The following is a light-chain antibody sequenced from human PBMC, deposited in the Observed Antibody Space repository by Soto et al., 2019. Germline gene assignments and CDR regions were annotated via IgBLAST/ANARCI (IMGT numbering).Light chain of an antibody. CDR1: SSDVGGFNY. V-gene: IGLV2-14*01. CDR2: EVS. CDR3: SSYTSTNSLYV. J-gene: IGLJ1*01. Sequence: QSVLTQPASVSGSPGQSITISCTGTSSDVGGFNYVSWYQQHPGKAPKLMIYEVSNRPSGVSTRFSGSKSGNTASLTISGLQAEDEGDYYCSSYTSTNSLYVFGSGTKLTVL.